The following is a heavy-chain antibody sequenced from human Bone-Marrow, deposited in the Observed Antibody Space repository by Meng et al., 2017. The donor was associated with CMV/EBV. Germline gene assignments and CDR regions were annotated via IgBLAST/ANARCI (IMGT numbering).Heavy chain of an antibody. Sequence: GGSLRLSCTGSGYSFSSFWIGWVRQMPGKGLEWMGIIYPGDSDTRYSPSFQGHVTISADKSTGTAYLQWSSLKASDTATYYCARHGTHPPLYYFDYWGQGALVTVSS. J-gene: IGHJ4*02. CDR3: ARHGTHPPLYYFDY. D-gene: IGHD1-26*01. CDR2: IYPGDSDT. CDR1: GYSFSSFW. V-gene: IGHV5-51*01.